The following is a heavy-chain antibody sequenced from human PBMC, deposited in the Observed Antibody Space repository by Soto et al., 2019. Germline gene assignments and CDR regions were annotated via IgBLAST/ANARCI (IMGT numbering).Heavy chain of an antibody. CDR2: ISYDGSNK. CDR1: GFTFSSYG. CDR3: AKDLSFIHVEMATIVYDSYGMDV. D-gene: IGHD5-12*01. J-gene: IGHJ6*02. V-gene: IGHV3-30*18. Sequence: QVQLVESGGGVVQPGRSLRLSCAASGFTFSSYGMHWVRQAPGKGLEWVAVISYDGSNKYYADSVKGRFTISRDNSKNALYLQMNSLRAEDTAVYYCAKDLSFIHVEMATIVYDSYGMDVWGQGTTVTVSS.